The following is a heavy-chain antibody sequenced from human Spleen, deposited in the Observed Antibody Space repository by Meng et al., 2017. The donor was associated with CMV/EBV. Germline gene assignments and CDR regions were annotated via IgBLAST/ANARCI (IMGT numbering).Heavy chain of an antibody. CDR1: GYTFIGYD. CDR3: ARVEHDQLLEY. J-gene: IGHJ4*02. V-gene: IGHV1-2*02. Sequence: ASVKVSCKASGYTFIGYDLHWVRQAPGEGLEWMGWINPKSGGANYAQRFQGRVTMTRDTSINTVYMELSRLRSDYTAVYYCARVEHDQLLEYWGQGTLVTVSS. D-gene: IGHD2-2*01. CDR2: INPKSGGA.